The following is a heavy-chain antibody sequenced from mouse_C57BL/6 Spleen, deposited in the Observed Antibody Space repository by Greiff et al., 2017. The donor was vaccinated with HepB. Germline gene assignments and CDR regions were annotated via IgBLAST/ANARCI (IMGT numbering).Heavy chain of an antibody. V-gene: IGHV1-66*01. CDR2: IYPGSGNT. Sequence: QVQLQQSGPELVKHGASVKISCKASGYSFTSYYIHWVKQRPGQGLEWIGWIYPGSGNTKYNEKFKGKATLTADTSSSTAYMQLSSLTSEDSAVYYCARSYDYGAWFAYWGQGTLVTVSA. D-gene: IGHD2-4*01. CDR3: ARSYDYGAWFAY. CDR1: GYSFTSYY. J-gene: IGHJ3*01.